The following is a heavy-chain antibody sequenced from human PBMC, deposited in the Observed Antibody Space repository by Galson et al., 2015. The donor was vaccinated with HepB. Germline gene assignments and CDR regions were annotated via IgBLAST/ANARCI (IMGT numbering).Heavy chain of an antibody. CDR2: IYPADSDT. D-gene: IGHD1-7*01. CDR3: ARQGVGGELDYFDY. Sequence: QSGAAVKKPGESLKISCKGSGYSFTSYWIGWVRQMPGKGLEWMGIIYPADSDTRFSPSFQGQVTILADKSTSTAYPQWSSLKASDTAVYYCARQGVGGELDYFDYWGQGTLVTVSS. V-gene: IGHV5-51*01. J-gene: IGHJ4*02. CDR1: GYSFTSYW.